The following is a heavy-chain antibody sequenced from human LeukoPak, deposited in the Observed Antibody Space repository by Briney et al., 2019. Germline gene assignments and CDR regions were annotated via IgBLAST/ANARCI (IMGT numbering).Heavy chain of an antibody. D-gene: IGHD6-13*01. CDR2: ISSSSSYI. V-gene: IGHV3-21*01. CDR1: GSTFSSYS. J-gene: IGHJ3*02. Sequence: GGSLRLSCAASGSTFSSYSMNWVRQAPGKGLEWVSSISSSSSYIYYADSVKGRFTISRDNAKNSLYLQMNSLRAEDTAVYYCARDYPLAAAATFDIWGQGTMVTVSS. CDR3: ARDYPLAAAATFDI.